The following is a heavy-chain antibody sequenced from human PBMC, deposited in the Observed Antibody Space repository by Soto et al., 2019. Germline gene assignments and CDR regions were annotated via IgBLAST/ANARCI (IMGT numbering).Heavy chain of an antibody. CDR1: GGSIGSYY. J-gene: IGHJ4*02. CDR2: IYYSGST. CDR3: ARGGWRQIDY. Sequence: QVQLQESGPGLVKPSETLSLTCSVSGGSIGSYYWSWIRQPPGKGLEWIGYIYYSGSTNYNPSLKGRVTRPVDTSKDQCSLKLSSVTAADRAVYYCARGGWRQIDYWGQGALVTVSS. D-gene: IGHD3-3*01. V-gene: IGHV4-59*08.